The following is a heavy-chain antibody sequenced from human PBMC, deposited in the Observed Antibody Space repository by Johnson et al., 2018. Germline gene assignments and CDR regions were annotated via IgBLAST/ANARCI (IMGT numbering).Heavy chain of an antibody. CDR3: GRGQWRVPGKRYYMYV. D-gene: IGHD6-19*01. J-gene: IGHJ6*03. V-gene: IGHV3-21*06. CDR1: GFSFNVYS. CDR2: IGAESVYI. Sequence: EQLVQSGGGLVKPGGSLRLSCKASGFSFNVYSMTWVRQAPGKGLEWVSFIGAESVYIQYADSVRGRFTISRDNAKNALYLQMSALRVEATALYCFGRGQWRVPGKRYYMYVWGKGTTVTVSS.